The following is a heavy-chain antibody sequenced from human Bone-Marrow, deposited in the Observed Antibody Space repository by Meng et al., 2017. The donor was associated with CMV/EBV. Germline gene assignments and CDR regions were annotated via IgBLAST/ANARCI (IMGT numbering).Heavy chain of an antibody. CDR2: ISSSGSTI. Sequence: GFTFSDYYMSWIRQAPGKGLEWVSYISSSGSTIYYADSVKSRFTISRDNAKNSLYLQMNSLRAEDTAVYYCARVGYYDSSGYAPTGDWGQGTLVTVSS. CDR1: GFTFSDYY. V-gene: IGHV3-11*04. D-gene: IGHD3-22*01. CDR3: ARVGYYDSSGYAPTGD. J-gene: IGHJ4*02.